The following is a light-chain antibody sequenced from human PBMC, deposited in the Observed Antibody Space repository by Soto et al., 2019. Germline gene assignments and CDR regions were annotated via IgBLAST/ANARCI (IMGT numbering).Light chain of an antibody. V-gene: IGLV2-14*01. CDR3: SAYTARSTLV. CDR2: EVR. Sequence: QSALTQPASLSGSAGQSITISCSGTMLDVGAYNRVSWYQQHPGTAPKLIIYEVRNRPSGISSRFSGSRSGNTASLTISGLQPEDEGDYYCSAYTARSTLVFGGGTKLTVL. J-gene: IGLJ3*02. CDR1: MLDVGAYNR.